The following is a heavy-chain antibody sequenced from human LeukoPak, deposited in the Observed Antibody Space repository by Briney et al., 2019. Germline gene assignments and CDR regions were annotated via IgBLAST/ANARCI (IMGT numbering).Heavy chain of an antibody. CDR1: GGTFSSYA. Sequence: SVKVSCKASGGTFSSYAISWVRQAPGQGLELMGGIIPIFVTANYAQKFQGRVTSTTDESTSTDYMELSRLRSEDTAVYYCARDGAGCSSTSCYTGRRCVCAFDIWGQGTMVTVSS. CDR2: IIPIFVTA. J-gene: IGHJ3*02. V-gene: IGHV1-69*05. CDR3: ARDGAGCSSTSCYTGRRCVCAFDI. D-gene: IGHD2-2*02.